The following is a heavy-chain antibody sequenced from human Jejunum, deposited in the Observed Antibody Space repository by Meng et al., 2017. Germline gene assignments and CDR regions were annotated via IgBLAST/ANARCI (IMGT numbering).Heavy chain of an antibody. CDR1: GFTLSSNT. Sequence: GGLLRSSCQASGFTLSSNTLHWVRQAPGKGLEWVAVMTPNESHTYHSESVKGRFTVSRDNAKNILFLQMNSLRVEATAVYYCARDSTVGATNDDLDIWGQGTMVTVSS. V-gene: IGHV3-30*16. CDR3: ARDSTVGATNDDLDI. D-gene: IGHD1-26*01. J-gene: IGHJ3*02. CDR2: MTPNESHT.